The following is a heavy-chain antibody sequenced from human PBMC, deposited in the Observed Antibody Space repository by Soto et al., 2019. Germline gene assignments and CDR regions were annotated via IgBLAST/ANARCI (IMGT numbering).Heavy chain of an antibody. CDR2: ISRSGNTM. J-gene: IGHJ3*02. Sequence: GALRLSCAASGFTSWDYDMSWIRQAPGKGLEWVSYISRSGNTMYYGDYVKGRFTISRDNAENSVFLQMISLRAEDTAVYYCVREGRSSTSCNTGCAFDIWGQGTMVTVSS. CDR3: VREGRSSTSCNTGCAFDI. D-gene: IGHD2-2*02. CDR1: GFTSWDYD. V-gene: IGHV3-11*01.